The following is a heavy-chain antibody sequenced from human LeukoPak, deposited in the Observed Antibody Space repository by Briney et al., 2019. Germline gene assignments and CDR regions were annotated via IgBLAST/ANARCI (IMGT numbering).Heavy chain of an antibody. CDR3: ARTSAAMVIGRFDP. CDR1: GGTFSSYA. J-gene: IGHJ5*02. D-gene: IGHD5-18*01. V-gene: IGHV1-69*05. Sequence: GASVKVSCKASGGTFSSYAISWVRQAPGQGLEWMGGIIPIFGTANYAQKFQGRVTITTDESTSTAYMELSSLRSEDTAVYYCARTSAAMVIGRFDPWGQGTLVTVSS. CDR2: IIPIFGTA.